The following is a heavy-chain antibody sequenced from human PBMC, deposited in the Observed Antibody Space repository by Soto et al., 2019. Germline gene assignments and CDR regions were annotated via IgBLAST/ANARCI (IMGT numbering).Heavy chain of an antibody. V-gene: IGHV1-69*02. CDR3: ARGVVLAATTSYYYYGMDV. D-gene: IGHD2-15*01. CDR1: GGTFSSYT. CDR2: IIPILGIA. J-gene: IGHJ6*02. Sequence: QVQLVQSGAEVKKPGSSVKVSCKASGGTFSSYTISWVRQAPGQGLEWMGRIIPILGIANYAQKFQGRVTITADKSTSTAYMELSSLRSEDTAVYYCARGVVLAATTSYYYYGMDVWGQGTTVTVSS.